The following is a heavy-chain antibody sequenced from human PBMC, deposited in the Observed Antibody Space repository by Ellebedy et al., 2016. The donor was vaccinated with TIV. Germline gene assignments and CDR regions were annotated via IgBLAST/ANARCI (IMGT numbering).Heavy chain of an antibody. D-gene: IGHD2-2*02. CDR3: ASLYTPCYYYYGMDV. J-gene: IGHJ6*02. CDR1: GFTFSSYS. V-gene: IGHV3-21*01. Sequence: GESLKISXAASGFTFSSYSMNCVRQAPGKGLEWVSSISSSSSYIYYADSVKGRFTISRDNAKNSLYLQMNSLRAEDTAVYYCASLYTPCYYYYGMDVWGQGTTVTVSS. CDR2: ISSSSSYI.